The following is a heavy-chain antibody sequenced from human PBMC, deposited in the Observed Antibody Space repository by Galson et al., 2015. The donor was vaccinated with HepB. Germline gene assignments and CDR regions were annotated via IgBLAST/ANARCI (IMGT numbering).Heavy chain of an antibody. CDR2: ISSSNGNI. CDR1: GFTFSSYS. CDR3: ARFLGFYGSGNSYTSDF. D-gene: IGHD3-10*01. V-gene: IGHV3-48*01. J-gene: IGHJ4*02. Sequence: SVRLSCTASGFTFSSYSMNWVRQAPGKGLEWVSYISSSNGNIYYAQTLKGRFTISRDKAKNSLYLQLSSLRAEDTAVYYCARFLGFYGSGNSYTSDFWGQGTMVTVSS.